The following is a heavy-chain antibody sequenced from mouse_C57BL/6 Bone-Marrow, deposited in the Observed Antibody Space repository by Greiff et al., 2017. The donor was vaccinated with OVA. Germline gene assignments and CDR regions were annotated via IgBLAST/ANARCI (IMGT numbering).Heavy chain of an antibody. V-gene: IGHV1-53*01. CDR2: INPSNGGT. CDR1: GYTFTSYW. D-gene: IGHD1-1*01. CDR3: ARQDLLLWYFDV. J-gene: IGHJ1*03. Sequence: VKLQQPGTELVKPGASVKLSCKASGYTFTSYWMHWVKQRPGQGLEWIGNINPSNGGTNYNEKFKSKATLTVDKSSSTAYMQLSSLTSEDSAVYYCARQDLLLWYFDVWGTGTTVTVSS.